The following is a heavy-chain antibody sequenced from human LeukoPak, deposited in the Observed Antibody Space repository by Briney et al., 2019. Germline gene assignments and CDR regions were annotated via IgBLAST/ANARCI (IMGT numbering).Heavy chain of an antibody. CDR3: ARVRDSSSPGDFDY. D-gene: IGHD6-13*01. J-gene: IGHJ4*02. CDR2: IYYSGST. V-gene: IGHV4-30-4*02. Sequence: SETLSLTCTVSGGSISSGDYYWSWIRQPPGKGLEWIGYIYYSGSTYYNPSLKSRVTISVDTSKNQFSLKLSSVTAADTAVYYCARVRDSSSPGDFDYWGQGTLVTVSS. CDR1: GGSISSGDYY.